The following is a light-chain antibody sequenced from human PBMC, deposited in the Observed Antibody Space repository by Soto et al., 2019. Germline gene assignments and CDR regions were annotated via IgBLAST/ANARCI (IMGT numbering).Light chain of an antibody. CDR2: EVS. V-gene: IGLV2-14*01. J-gene: IGLJ3*02. Sequence: QSALTQPASVSGSPGQSITISCTGTSGDVGGYNYVSWYQQHPDKAPKLMIYEVSNRPSGVSNRFSGSKSGNTASLTISGLQAEDEADYYCISYTSSSTWVFGGGTKLTVL. CDR3: ISYTSSSTWV. CDR1: SGDVGGYNY.